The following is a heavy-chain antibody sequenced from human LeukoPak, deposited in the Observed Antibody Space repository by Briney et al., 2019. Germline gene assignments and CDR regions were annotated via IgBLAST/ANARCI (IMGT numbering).Heavy chain of an antibody. V-gene: IGHV1-8*01. D-gene: IGHD2-2*01. CDR1: GYTFTSYD. CDR3: ARGRLVPAAMVVMGYYYYYYMDV. Sequence: ASVKVSCKASGYTFTSYDINWVRQATGQGLEWMGWMNPNSGNTGYAQKFQGRVTMTRNTSISTAYMELGSLRSEDTAVHYCARGRLVPAAMVVMGYYYYYYMDVWGKGTTVTVSS. CDR2: MNPNSGNT. J-gene: IGHJ6*03.